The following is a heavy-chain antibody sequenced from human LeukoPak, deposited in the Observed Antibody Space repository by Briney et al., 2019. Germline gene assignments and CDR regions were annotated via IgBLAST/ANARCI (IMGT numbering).Heavy chain of an antibody. CDR2: ISSSGNTI. V-gene: IGHV3-48*01. CDR1: AFTFSSYS. CDR3: VKDGHGGTPRFEN. Sequence: GGSLRLSCAASAFTFSSYSMNWVRQAPGKGLEWVSFISSSGNTIYYADAVKGRFTISRDNAENSLFLQMNSLRAEATAVYYCVKDGHGGTPRFENWGQGTLVTVSS. J-gene: IGHJ4*02. D-gene: IGHD1-1*01.